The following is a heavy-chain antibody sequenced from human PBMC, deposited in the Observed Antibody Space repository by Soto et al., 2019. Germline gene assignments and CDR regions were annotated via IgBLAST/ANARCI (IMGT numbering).Heavy chain of an antibody. CDR1: GGSISSYD. J-gene: IGHJ6*02. CDR2: IHYSGTS. CDR3: AAMRWSIRGSLGAYYYYGMDV. V-gene: IGHV4-59*01. Sequence: PSETLSLTCTVSGGSISSYDWSWIRQPPGKGLEWIGYIHYSGTSKYNPSLRSRASMSLDTSKNQFSLKLSSVTAADTAVYYCAAMRWSIRGSLGAYYYYGMDVWGQGTTVTVSS. D-gene: IGHD3-16*01.